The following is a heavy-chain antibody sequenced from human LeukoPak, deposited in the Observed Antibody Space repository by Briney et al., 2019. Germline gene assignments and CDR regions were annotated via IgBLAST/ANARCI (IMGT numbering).Heavy chain of an antibody. Sequence: GGSLRLSCAASGFTFSSYSMNWVRQAPGKGLEWVSYISSSSSTIYYAGSVKGRFTISRDNAKNSLFLQMNSLRAEDTAVYYCAKNGDYTGFDPYFDYWGQGTLVTVSS. CDR1: GFTFSSYS. CDR2: ISSSSSTI. V-gene: IGHV3-48*01. J-gene: IGHJ4*02. CDR3: AKNGDYTGFDPYFDY. D-gene: IGHD5-12*01.